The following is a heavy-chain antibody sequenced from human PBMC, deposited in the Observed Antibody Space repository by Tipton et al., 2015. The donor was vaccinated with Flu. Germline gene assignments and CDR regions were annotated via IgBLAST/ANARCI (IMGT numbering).Heavy chain of an antibody. J-gene: IGHJ3*02. V-gene: IGHV1-2*06. CDR2: INPNNGVT. CDR1: GYMFNDYY. CDR3: SRVPVRYADYGDSFDI. D-gene: IGHD4-17*01. Sequence: QVQLVQSGAEVKKPGTSVKVSCRPYGYMFNDYYIHWVRQAPGQGLEWIGRINPNNGVTKYAQKYQGRVTLTKDTSISTAYMEVSGLKPDDTAVYYCSRVPVRYADYGDSFDIWGQGTMVTVSS.